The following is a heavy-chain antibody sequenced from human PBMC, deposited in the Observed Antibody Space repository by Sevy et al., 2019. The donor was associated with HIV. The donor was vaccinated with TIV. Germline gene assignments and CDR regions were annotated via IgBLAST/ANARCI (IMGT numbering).Heavy chain of an antibody. CDR2: ISYDGSNK. CDR3: ARDPRERADAFDI. J-gene: IGHJ3*02. Sequence: GGSLRLSCAAPGFTFSSYAMHWVRQAPGKGLEWVAVISYDGSNKYYADSVKGRFTISRDNSKNTLYLQMNSLRAEDTAVYYCARDPRERADAFDIWGQGTMVTVSS. CDR1: GFTFSSYA. V-gene: IGHV3-30-3*01. D-gene: IGHD6-25*01.